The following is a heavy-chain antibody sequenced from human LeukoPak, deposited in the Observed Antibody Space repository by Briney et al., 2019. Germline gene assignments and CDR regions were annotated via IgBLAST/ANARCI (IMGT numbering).Heavy chain of an antibody. J-gene: IGHJ6*03. CDR3: ARVPYYYDSSGGGNYYYYYMDV. D-gene: IGHD3-22*01. CDR2: IYYSGST. Sequence: SETLSLTCTVSGGSISSYYWSWIRQPPGKGLEWIGYIYYSGSTNYNPSLKSRVTISVDTSKNQFSLKLSSLTAADTAVYYCARVPYYYDSSGGGNYYYYYMDVWGKGTTVTVSS. V-gene: IGHV4-59*01. CDR1: GGSISSYY.